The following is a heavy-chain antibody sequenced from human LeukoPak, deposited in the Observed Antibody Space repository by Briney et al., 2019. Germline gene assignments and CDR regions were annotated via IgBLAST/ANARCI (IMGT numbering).Heavy chain of an antibody. Sequence: PGGSLRLSCAASGFTFSTYGMTWVRQAPGKGLEWVSFISSRGRTIYYADSVKDRVTISRDGAKNSLFLQMTSLSVEDTAVYYCARGGYGADSPFQHWGQGTLVTVSS. CDR1: GFTFSTYG. CDR2: ISSRGRTI. J-gene: IGHJ1*01. D-gene: IGHD4-17*01. CDR3: ARGGYGADSPFQH. V-gene: IGHV3-48*01.